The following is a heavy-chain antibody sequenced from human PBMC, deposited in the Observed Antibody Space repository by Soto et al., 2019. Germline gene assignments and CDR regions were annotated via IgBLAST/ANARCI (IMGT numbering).Heavy chain of an antibody. J-gene: IGHJ4*02. CDR2: INHSGST. V-gene: IGHV4-34*01. Sequence: SETLSLTCAVYGGSFSGYYWSWIRQPPGKGLEWIGEINHSGSTNYNPSLKSRVTISVDTSKNQFSLKLSSVTAADTAVYYCARGPPGPYSSSSDWGQGTLVT. D-gene: IGHD6-6*01. CDR3: ARGPPGPYSSSSD. CDR1: GGSFSGYY.